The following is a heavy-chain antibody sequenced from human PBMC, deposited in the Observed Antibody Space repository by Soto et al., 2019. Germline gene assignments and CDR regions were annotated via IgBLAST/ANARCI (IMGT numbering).Heavy chain of an antibody. J-gene: IGHJ6*02. D-gene: IGHD3-3*01. V-gene: IGHV3-30*03. CDR2: ILNDGGNG. Sequence: PGGSLRLSCEAPGFTFRNYGMHWVRQAPGKGPEWVALILNDGGNGFYVDSVKGRFTISRDNAKNSLYLQMNSLRDEDTAVYFCARDGRARSAYSSDYYYFSGMDVWGQGTTVTVSS. CDR1: GFTFRNYG. CDR3: ARDGRARSAYSSDYYYFSGMDV.